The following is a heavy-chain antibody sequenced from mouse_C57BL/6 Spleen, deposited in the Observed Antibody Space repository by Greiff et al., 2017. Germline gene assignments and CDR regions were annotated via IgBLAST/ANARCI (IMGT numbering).Heavy chain of an antibody. CDR2: ISNGGGST. CDR1: GFTFSDYY. D-gene: IGHD2-5*01. CDR3: ARGGDDYSNYSWYFDV. Sequence: DVKLVESGGGLVQPGGSLKLSCAASGFTFSDYYMYWVRQTPEKRLEWVAYISNGGGSTYYPDTVKGRFTISRDNAKNTLYLQMSRLKSEDTAMYYCARGGDDYSNYSWYFDVWGTGTTVTVSS. V-gene: IGHV5-12*01. J-gene: IGHJ1*03.